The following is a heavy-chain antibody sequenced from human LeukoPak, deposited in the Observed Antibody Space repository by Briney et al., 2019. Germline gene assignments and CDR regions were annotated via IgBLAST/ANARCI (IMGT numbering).Heavy chain of an antibody. Sequence: ASETLSLTCAVYGGSFSGHYWSWIRQPPGKGLEWIGEINHSGSTNYNPSLKSRVTISVDTSKNQFSLKLSSVTAADTAVYYCARAIVGATGYWGQGAPVTVSS. J-gene: IGHJ4*02. V-gene: IGHV4-34*01. CDR2: INHSGST. CDR3: ARAIVGATGY. CDR1: GGSFSGHY. D-gene: IGHD1-26*01.